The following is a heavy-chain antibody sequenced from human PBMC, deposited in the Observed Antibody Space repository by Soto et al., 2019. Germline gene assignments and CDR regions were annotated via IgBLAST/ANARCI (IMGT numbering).Heavy chain of an antibody. Sequence: SETLSLTCTVSGGSISSSSYYWGWIRQPPGKGLEWIGSIYYSGSTYYNPSLKSRVTISVDTSKSQFSLKLNSVTAADTAVYFCARLEGLATISYYFDVWGPGALVTVSS. D-gene: IGHD3-9*01. V-gene: IGHV4-39*01. CDR3: ARLEGLATISYYFDV. CDR2: IYYSGST. J-gene: IGHJ4*02. CDR1: GGSISSSSYY.